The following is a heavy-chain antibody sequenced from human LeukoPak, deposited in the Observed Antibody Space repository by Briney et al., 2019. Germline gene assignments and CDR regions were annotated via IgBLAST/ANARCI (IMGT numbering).Heavy chain of an antibody. CDR1: GGSISSYY. J-gene: IGHJ6*02. CDR2: IYYSGST. D-gene: IGHD2-2*01. Sequence: SETLSLTCTVSGGSISSYYWSWIRQPPGKGPEWIGYIYYSGSTNYNPSLKSRVTISVDTSKNQFSLKLSSVTAADTAVYYCARHPVENLGYLPYYYGMDVWGQGTTVTVSS. V-gene: IGHV4-59*08. CDR3: ARHPVENLGYLPYYYGMDV.